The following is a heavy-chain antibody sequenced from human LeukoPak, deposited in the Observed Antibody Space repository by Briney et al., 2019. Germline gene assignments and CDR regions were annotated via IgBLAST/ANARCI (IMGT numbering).Heavy chain of an antibody. D-gene: IGHD1-7*01. CDR3: ARHAGTTINFDY. Sequence: SETLSLTCTVSGGSISSYYWSWIRQPPGKGLEWMGYIYYSGSTYYNPSLKSRVTISVDTSKNQFSLKLSSVTAADTAVYYCARHAGTTINFDYWGQGTLVTVSS. CDR1: GGSISSYY. J-gene: IGHJ4*02. CDR2: IYYSGST. V-gene: IGHV4-59*08.